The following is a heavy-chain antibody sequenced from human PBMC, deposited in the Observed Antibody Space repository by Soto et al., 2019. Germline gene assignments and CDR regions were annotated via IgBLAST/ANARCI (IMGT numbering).Heavy chain of an antibody. D-gene: IGHD2-21*01. V-gene: IGHV4-59*12. CDR2: IYYSGST. CDR1: GGSISSYY. Sequence: SETLSLTCTVSGGSISSYYWSWIRQPPGKGLEWIGYIYYSGSTYYNPSLKSRVTISVDTSKNQFSLKLSSVTAADTAVYYCARGVIHWGQGTLVTVSS. J-gene: IGHJ4*02. CDR3: ARGVIH.